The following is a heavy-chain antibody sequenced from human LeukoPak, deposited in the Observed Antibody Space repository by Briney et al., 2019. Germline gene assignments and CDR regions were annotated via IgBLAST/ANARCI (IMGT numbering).Heavy chain of an antibody. CDR3: ARYRMGAAAGSYYYYYMDV. Sequence: GASVKVSCKASGGTFSSYAISWVRQAPGQGLEWMGGIIPIFGTANYAQKFQGRVTITADKSTSTAYMELSSRRSEDTAVYYCARYRMGAAAGSYYYYYMDVWGKGTTVTVSS. V-gene: IGHV1-69*06. J-gene: IGHJ6*03. CDR2: IIPIFGTA. D-gene: IGHD6-13*01. CDR1: GGTFSSYA.